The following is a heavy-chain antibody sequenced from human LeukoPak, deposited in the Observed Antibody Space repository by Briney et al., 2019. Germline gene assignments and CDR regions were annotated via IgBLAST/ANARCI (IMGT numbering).Heavy chain of an antibody. V-gene: IGHV3-49*04. CDR1: GFTFGAYA. CDR3: TRDKVTVTTGDTNAFDI. CDR2: IRRKAYGGTK. J-gene: IGHJ3*02. D-gene: IGHD4-17*01. Sequence: GGSLRLSCTASGFTFGAYAMSWVRQAPGKGLEWVSSIRRKAYGGTKQYAASVKGRFTISRDDSKSVAYLQMNSLKTEDTAVYYCTRDKVTVTTGDTNAFDIWGQGTMVTVSS.